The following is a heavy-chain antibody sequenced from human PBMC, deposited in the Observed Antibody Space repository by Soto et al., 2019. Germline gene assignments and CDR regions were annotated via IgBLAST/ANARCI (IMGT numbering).Heavy chain of an antibody. J-gene: IGHJ4*02. Sequence: EVQLVESGGGLVKPGGSLRLSCAASGFTFSSYSMNWVRQAPGKGLEWVSSSSSSSSYIYYADSVKGRFTISRANAKNSLYLQMNRLGAEDTAVYYCGRVIRNGDYNTFDYWGQGTLVTVSS. V-gene: IGHV3-21*01. D-gene: IGHD2-21*02. CDR1: GFTFSSYS. CDR2: SSSSSSYI. CDR3: GRVIRNGDYNTFDY.